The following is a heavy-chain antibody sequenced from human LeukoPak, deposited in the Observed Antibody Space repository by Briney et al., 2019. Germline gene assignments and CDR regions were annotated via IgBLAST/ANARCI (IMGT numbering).Heavy chain of an antibody. Sequence: SETLSLTCTVSGYSISSGYYWSWIRQPPGKGLEWIGSIYHSGSTYYNPSLKSRVTISVDTSKNQFSLKLSSVTAADTAVYYCASVSRDYYYGMDVWGQGTTVTVSS. D-gene: IGHD5/OR15-5a*01. CDR1: GYSISSGYY. V-gene: IGHV4-38-2*02. CDR2: IYHSGST. J-gene: IGHJ6*02. CDR3: ASVSRDYYYGMDV.